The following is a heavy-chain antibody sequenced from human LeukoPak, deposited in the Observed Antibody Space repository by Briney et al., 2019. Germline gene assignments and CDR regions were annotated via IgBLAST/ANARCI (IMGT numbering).Heavy chain of an antibody. J-gene: IGHJ4*02. D-gene: IGHD3-3*01. Sequence: PSETLSLTCTVSGGSISSGFYYWGWIRQPPGKGLEWIGSIYHTGGTYYNPSLKSRVTISVDTSKNQFSLKLSSVTAADTAVYYCARDTLFGVADYWGQGTLVTVSS. CDR3: ARDTLFGVADY. CDR1: GGSISSGFYY. CDR2: IYHTGGT. V-gene: IGHV4-39*07.